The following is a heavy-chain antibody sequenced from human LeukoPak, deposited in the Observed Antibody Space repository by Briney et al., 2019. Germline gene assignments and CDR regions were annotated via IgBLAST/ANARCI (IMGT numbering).Heavy chain of an antibody. CDR1: GFTVDDNY. CDR2: IYSGGST. J-gene: IGHJ4*02. Sequence: GGSLRLSCAASGFTVDDNYMSWVRQAPGKGLEWVPVIYSGGSTYYADSVKGRFTISRDISKNTLNLQMNSLRVEDTAVYYCVRHSEYGTSWFDYWGQGTPVTVSS. CDR3: VRHSEYGTSWFDY. V-gene: IGHV3-53*01. D-gene: IGHD6-13*01.